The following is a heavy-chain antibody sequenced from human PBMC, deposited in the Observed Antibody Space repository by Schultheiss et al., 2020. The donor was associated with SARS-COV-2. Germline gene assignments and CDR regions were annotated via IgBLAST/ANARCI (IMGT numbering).Heavy chain of an antibody. Sequence: SVKVSCKASGGTFSSYAISWVRQAPGQGLEWMGRIIPILGIANYAQKFQGRVTITADKSTSTAYMELRSLRSDDTAVYYCAREEAYDSSGYKRYWGQGTLVTVSS. D-gene: IGHD3-22*01. J-gene: IGHJ4*02. CDR2: IIPILGIA. V-gene: IGHV1-69*04. CDR1: GGTFSSYA. CDR3: AREEAYDSSGYKRY.